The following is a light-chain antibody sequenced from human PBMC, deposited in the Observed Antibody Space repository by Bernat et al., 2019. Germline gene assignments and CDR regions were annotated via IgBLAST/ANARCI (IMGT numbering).Light chain of an antibody. Sequence: DIQMTQSPSSLSAPVGDRVTITCRASQSISSYLNWYQQKPGKAPQLLIYATSSLQSGVPSRFSGSGSGTDFTLTISSLQPEDFATYYCQQSYSTLYTFGQGTKLEIK. J-gene: IGKJ2*01. CDR2: ATS. CDR3: QQSYSTLYT. CDR1: QSISSY. V-gene: IGKV1-39*01.